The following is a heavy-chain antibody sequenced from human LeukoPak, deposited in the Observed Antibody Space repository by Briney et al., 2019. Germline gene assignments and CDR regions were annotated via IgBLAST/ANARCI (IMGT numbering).Heavy chain of an antibody. D-gene: IGHD4-17*01. CDR3: AQNDYGDYGEYYFDY. Sequence: PSETLSLTCTVSGGSISSSSYYWGRIRQPPGKGLEWIGSIYYSGSTYYNPSLKSRVTISVDTSKNQFSLKLSSVTAADTAVYYCAQNDYGDYGEYYFDYWGQGTLVTVSS. CDR2: IYYSGST. CDR1: GGSISSSSYY. J-gene: IGHJ4*02. V-gene: IGHV4-39*01.